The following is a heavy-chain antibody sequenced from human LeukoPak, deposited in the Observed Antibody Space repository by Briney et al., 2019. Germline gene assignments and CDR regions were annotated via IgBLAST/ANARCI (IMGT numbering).Heavy chain of an antibody. CDR1: GYTFTSYG. V-gene: IGHV1-18*01. Sequence: ASVKVSCKASGYTFTSYGISWVRQAPGQGLEWMGWISAYNGNTNYAQKLQGRVTMTTGTSTSTVYMELSSLRSEDTAVYYCARDGKDTAQFCFDYWGQGTLVTVSS. CDR3: ARDGKDTAQFCFDY. J-gene: IGHJ4*02. CDR2: ISAYNGNT. D-gene: IGHD5-18*01.